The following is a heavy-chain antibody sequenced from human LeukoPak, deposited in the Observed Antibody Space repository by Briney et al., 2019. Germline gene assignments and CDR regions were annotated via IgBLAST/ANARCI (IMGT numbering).Heavy chain of an antibody. J-gene: IGHJ6*03. V-gene: IGHV3-21*01. CDR1: AFTFIDYS. CDR3: ARGYSSSWFSYYSYYMHV. CDR2: ISSGSTYI. Sequence: KSGGSLRLSCAASAFTFIDYSMNWVRQAPGKGLEWVAYISSGSTYIYYADSVKGRFTISRDNAQRSMYLQMNSLRAQDTAVYYCARGYSSSWFSYYSYYMHVWGKGTTVTVSS. D-gene: IGHD6-13*01.